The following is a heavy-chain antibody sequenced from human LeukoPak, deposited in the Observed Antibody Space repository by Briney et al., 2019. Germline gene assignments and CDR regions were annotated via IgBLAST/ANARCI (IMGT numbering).Heavy chain of an antibody. CDR3: AGKQGSGSLRPLDY. Sequence: GGSLRLSCAASGFSVSSNYMSWVRQTPGKGLEWVSGIYSGGHIYYADSVKGRFTISRDNSKNTLYLQMNSLRAEDTAVYYCAGKQGSGSLRPLDYWGQGTLVTVSS. J-gene: IGHJ4*02. D-gene: IGHD3-10*01. CDR2: IYSGGHI. CDR1: GFSVSSNY. V-gene: IGHV3-53*01.